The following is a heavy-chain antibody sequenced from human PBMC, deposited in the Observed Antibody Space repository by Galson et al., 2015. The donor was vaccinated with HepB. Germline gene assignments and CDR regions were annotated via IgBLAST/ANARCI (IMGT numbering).Heavy chain of an antibody. J-gene: IGHJ4*02. V-gene: IGHV4-61*02. D-gene: IGHD3-3*01. Sequence: TLSLTCTVSGGSISSGSDYWSWIRQPAGKGLEWIGRIYISGSTKYNPSLKSRVTMSVDTSKNQFSLKLSSVTAADTAVYYCAKGFLEYDFNYWGQGTLVTVSS. CDR2: IYISGST. CDR1: GGSISSGSDY. CDR3: AKGFLEYDFNY.